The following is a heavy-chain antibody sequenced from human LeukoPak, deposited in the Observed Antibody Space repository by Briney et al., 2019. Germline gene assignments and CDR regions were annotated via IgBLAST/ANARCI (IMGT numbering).Heavy chain of an antibody. CDR1: GYTFTSYG. Sequence: ASVKVSCKASGYTFTSYGISWVRQAPGQGLEWMGWMSAYNGNTNYAQKLQGRVTMTTDTSTSTAYMELRSLRSDDTAVYYCARAFLWFGESSFDPWGQGTLVTVSS. CDR2: MSAYNGNT. V-gene: IGHV1-18*01. D-gene: IGHD3-10*01. CDR3: ARAFLWFGESSFDP. J-gene: IGHJ5*02.